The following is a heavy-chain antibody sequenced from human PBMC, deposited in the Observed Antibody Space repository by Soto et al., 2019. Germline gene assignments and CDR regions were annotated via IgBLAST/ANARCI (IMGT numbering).Heavy chain of an antibody. Sequence: PSETLSLTCTVSGGSVSTSSDFWDWLRQPPGKGLEWIGSISYSGSTYYNPSLKSRVTISIDTSKNQFSLKLTSVTAADTAVYYCARDLAVALFDDWGQGTLVTVSS. D-gene: IGHD6-19*01. V-gene: IGHV4-39*02. CDR2: ISYSGST. CDR1: GGSVSTSSDF. J-gene: IGHJ4*02. CDR3: ARDLAVALFDD.